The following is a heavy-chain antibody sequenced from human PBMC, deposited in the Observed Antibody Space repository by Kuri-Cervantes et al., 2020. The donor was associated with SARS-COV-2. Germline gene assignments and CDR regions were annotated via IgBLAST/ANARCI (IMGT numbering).Heavy chain of an antibody. D-gene: IGHD6-19*01. Sequence: GGSLRLSCAACGFTFSSYDLHWVRQATGKGLEWVSAIGTAGDTYYPGSVKGQFTISRENAKNSLYLQMNSLRAGDTAVYYCAREAVAGPTHYYYYYMDVWGKGTTVTVSS. V-gene: IGHV3-13*03. CDR3: AREAVAGPTHYYYYYMDV. CDR2: IGTAGDT. J-gene: IGHJ6*03. CDR1: GFTFSSYD.